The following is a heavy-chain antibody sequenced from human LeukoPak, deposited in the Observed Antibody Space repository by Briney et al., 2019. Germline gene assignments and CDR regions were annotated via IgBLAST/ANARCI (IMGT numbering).Heavy chain of an antibody. D-gene: IGHD2-15*01. J-gene: IGHJ5*02. V-gene: IGHV4-59*08. CDR3: ARRGGYCSGGSCYFWFDP. CDR1: GGSISSYY. Sequence: SETLSLTRTVSGGSISSYYWSWIRQPPGKGLEWIGYIYYSGSTNYNPSLKSRVTISVDTSKNQFSLKLSSVTAADTAVYYCARRGGYCSGGSCYFWFDPWGQGTLVTVSS. CDR2: IYYSGST.